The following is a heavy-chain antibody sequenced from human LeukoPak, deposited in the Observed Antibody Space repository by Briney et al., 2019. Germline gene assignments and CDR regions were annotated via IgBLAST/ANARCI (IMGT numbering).Heavy chain of an antibody. CDR3: ARDSYYTPDY. CDR1: GFTFSSNT. V-gene: IGHV3-21*01. J-gene: IGHJ4*02. CDR2: ISSSSSNM. D-gene: IGHD3-22*01. Sequence: GGSLRLSCAASGFTFSSNTMNWVRQAPGKGLEWGSCISSSSSNMYYADSVQGRFTISRDNAKNSLYLQMNSLRAEATGVYYCARDSYYTPDYWGQGTLVTVSS.